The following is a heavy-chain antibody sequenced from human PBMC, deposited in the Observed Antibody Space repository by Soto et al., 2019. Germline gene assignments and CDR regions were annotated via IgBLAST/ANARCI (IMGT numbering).Heavy chain of an antibody. J-gene: IGHJ6*03. D-gene: IGHD5-12*01. CDR2: IYPGDSDT. V-gene: IGHV5-51*01. CDR3: ARRKGHRLSGYEQRYYYYYMDV. CDR1: GYSFTSYW. Sequence: PGESLKISCKGSGYSFTSYWIGWVRQMPGKGLEWMGIIYPGDSDTRYSPSFQGQVTISADKSISTAYLQWSSLKASDTAMYYCARRKGHRLSGYEQRYYYYYMDVWGKGTTVTVSS.